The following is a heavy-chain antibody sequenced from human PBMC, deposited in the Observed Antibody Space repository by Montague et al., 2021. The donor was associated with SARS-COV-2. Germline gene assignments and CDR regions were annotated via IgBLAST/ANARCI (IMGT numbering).Heavy chain of an antibody. CDR3: ARGFSSSWYGARWFDP. CDR1: GGSISSYY. J-gene: IGHJ5*02. V-gene: IGHV4-59*01. CDR2: IYHSGGT. Sequence: SETLSLTCSVSGGSISSYYWSWIRQPPGKRLEWIGHIYHSGGTNYNPSLRSRSTISLDASKNRISLKLKSVTAADTAPYYCARGFSSSWYGARWFDPWGQGTLVTVSS. D-gene: IGHD6-13*01.